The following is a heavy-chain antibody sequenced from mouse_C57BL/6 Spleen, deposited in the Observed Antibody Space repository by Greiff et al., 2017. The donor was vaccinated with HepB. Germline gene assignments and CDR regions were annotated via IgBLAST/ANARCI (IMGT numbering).Heavy chain of an antibody. V-gene: IGHV3-6*01. CDR1: GYSITSGYY. J-gene: IGHJ3*01. CDR2: ISYDGSN. CDR3: ASPEGFAY. Sequence: DVQLVESGPGLVKPSQSLSLTCSVTGYSITSGYYWNWIRQFPGNKLEWMGYISYDGSNNYNPSLKNRISITRDTSKNQFFLKLNSVTTEDTATYYCASPEGFAYWGQGTLVTVSA.